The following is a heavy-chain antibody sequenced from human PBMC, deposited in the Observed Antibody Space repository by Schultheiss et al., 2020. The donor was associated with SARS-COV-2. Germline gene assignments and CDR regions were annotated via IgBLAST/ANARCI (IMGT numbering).Heavy chain of an antibody. Sequence: GGSLRLSCAASGFTFRNYAMHWVRQAPGKGLEWVSYISSSGSTIYYADSVKGRFTISRDNTNNSLYLQMNSLRAEDTAVYYCARGFHRRREYFDYWGQGTLVTVSS. CDR1: GFTFRNYA. CDR3: ARGFHRRREYFDY. CDR2: ISSSGSTI. J-gene: IGHJ4*02. V-gene: IGHV3-48*03.